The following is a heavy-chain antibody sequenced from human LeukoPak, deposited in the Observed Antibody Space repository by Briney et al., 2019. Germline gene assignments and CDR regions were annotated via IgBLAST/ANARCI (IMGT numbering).Heavy chain of an antibody. J-gene: IGHJ5*02. CDR3: AMFNEVVPINWFDP. CDR2: IYYSGST. CDR1: GGSISSYY. V-gene: IGHV4-59*01. Sequence: NPSETLSLTCTVSGGSISSYYWSWIRQPPGKGLEWIGYIYYSGSTNYNPSLKSRVTISVDTSKNQFSLKLSSVTAADTAVYYCAMFNEVVPINWFDPWGQGTLVTVSS. D-gene: IGHD3-22*01.